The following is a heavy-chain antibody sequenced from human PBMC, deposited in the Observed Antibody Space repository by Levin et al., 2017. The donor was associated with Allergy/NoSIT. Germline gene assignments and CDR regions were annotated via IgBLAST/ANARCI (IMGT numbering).Heavy chain of an antibody. CDR3: ARDLSCRRDCPYFYYYGMDV. J-gene: IGHJ6*02. CDR2: IWYDESNK. D-gene: IGHD2-21*02. V-gene: IGHV3-33*01. Sequence: GESLKISCAASGFTFSNYGMHWVRQAPGKGLEWVAAIWYDESNKKYAESVKGRFTIFRDNSKNTLYLQMNSPRVEDTAVYYCARDLSCRRDCPYFYYYGMDVWGQGTTVTVSS. CDR1: GFTFSNYG.